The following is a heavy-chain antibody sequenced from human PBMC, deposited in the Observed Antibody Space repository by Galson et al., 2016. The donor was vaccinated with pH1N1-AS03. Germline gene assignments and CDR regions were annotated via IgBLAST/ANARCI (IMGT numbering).Heavy chain of an antibody. CDR1: GFTFSSYA. CDR3: ARGPVSYSNYWFPPPDY. D-gene: IGHD6-13*01. Sequence: SLRLSCAASGFTFSSYAMYWVRQAPGKGLEYVSAISGNGVSTYYANPVKGRFTISRDNSKNTLYLQMGSLGAEDMAVYYCARGPVSYSNYWFPPPDYCGQGTLVTVSS. CDR2: ISGNGVST. V-gene: IGHV3-64*01. J-gene: IGHJ4*02.